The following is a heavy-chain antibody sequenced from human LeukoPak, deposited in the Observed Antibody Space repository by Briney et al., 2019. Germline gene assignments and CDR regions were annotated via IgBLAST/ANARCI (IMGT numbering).Heavy chain of an antibody. V-gene: IGHV4-34*01. Sequence: SETLSLTCAVYGGSFSGYYWSWIRQPPGKGLEWIGEINHSGSTNYNPSLKSRVTISVDTSKNQFSLKLSAVTAADTAVYYWARDSGSYLFDDWGQGTLVTVSS. J-gene: IGHJ4*02. D-gene: IGHD1-26*01. CDR2: INHSGST. CDR1: GGSFSGYY. CDR3: ARDSGSYLFDD.